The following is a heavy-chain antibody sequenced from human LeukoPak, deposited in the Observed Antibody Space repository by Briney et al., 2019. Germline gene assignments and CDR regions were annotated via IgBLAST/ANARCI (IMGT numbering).Heavy chain of an antibody. CDR2: IYPADSDI. V-gene: IGHV5-51*01. CDR3: ARQEYCSGGSCYTWFDP. J-gene: IGHJ5*02. D-gene: IGHD2-15*01. Sequence: GESLQISCKGSGYSINNYWIGWVRQMPGKSLEWMGIIYPADSDIRYSPSLQGQVTISADKSISTAYLQWSSLKASDTAMYYCARQEYCSGGSCYTWFDPWGQGTLVTVSS. CDR1: GYSINNYW.